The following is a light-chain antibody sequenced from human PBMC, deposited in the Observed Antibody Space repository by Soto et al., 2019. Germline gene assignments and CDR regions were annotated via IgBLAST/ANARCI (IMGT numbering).Light chain of an antibody. Sequence: QSVLTQPPSVSGAPGQRVTISCTGSSCNIGAGYDVHWYQQLPGTAPKLLIYGNSNRPSGVPYRFSGSKSGTSASLAITGLQPDDEADYYCHTSDSSMSGYVVFGGGTKLTVL. CDR3: HTSDSSMSGYVV. V-gene: IGLV1-40*01. CDR2: GNS. CDR1: SCNIGAGYD. J-gene: IGLJ2*01.